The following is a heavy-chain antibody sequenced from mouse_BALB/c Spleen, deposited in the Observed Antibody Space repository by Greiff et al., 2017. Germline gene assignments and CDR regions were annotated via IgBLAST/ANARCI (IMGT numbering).Heavy chain of an antibody. V-gene: IGHV5-6*01. CDR2: ISSGGSYT. CDR3: ARHAYDYFAY. D-gene: IGHD2-12*01. J-gene: IGHJ2*01. CDR1: GFTFSSYG. Sequence: EVQLVESGGDLVKPGGSLKLSCAASGFTFSSYGMSWVRQTPDKRLEWVATISSGGSYTYYTDSVKGRFTISRDNAKNTLYLQMSRLKSEDTAMYYCARHAYDYFAYWGQGTTLTVSS.